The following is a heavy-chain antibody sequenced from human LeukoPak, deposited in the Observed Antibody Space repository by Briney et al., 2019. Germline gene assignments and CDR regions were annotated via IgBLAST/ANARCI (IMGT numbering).Heavy chain of an antibody. CDR3: TSPVEMAQDAFDI. J-gene: IGHJ3*02. D-gene: IGHD5-24*01. V-gene: IGHV3-73*01. CDR1: GFTFSGSA. Sequence: GGSLRLSCAASGFTFSGSAMHWVRQASGKGLEWVGRIRSKANSYATAYAASVKGRFTISRDDSKNTAYLQMNSLKTEETAVYYCTSPVEMAQDAFDIWGQGTMVTVSS. CDR2: IRSKANSYAT.